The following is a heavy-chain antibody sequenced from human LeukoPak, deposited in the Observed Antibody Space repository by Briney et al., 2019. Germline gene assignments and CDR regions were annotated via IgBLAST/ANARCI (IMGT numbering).Heavy chain of an antibody. J-gene: IGHJ4*02. CDR3: ARSRAIVVVPAASLDY. V-gene: IGHV4-39*07. CDR2: IYYSGST. Sequence: PSETLSLTCTVSGGSISSSSYYWGWIRQPPGKGLEWIGSIYYSGSTYYNPSLKSRVTISVDTSKNQFSLKLSSVTAADTAVYYCARSRAIVVVPAASLDYWGQGTLVTVSS. CDR1: GGSISSSSYY. D-gene: IGHD2-2*01.